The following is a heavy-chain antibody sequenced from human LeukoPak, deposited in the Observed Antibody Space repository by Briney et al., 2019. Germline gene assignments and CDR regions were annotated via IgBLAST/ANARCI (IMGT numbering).Heavy chain of an antibody. D-gene: IGHD3-10*01. CDR3: ARTRYYYNSRSYGAPYYFDY. CDR1: GFTFSRYW. V-gene: IGHV3-74*01. CDR2: INSDGRST. Sequence: GGSLRLSCVASGFTFSRYWMHWVRQAPGKGLVWVSRINSDGRSTNYADSVKGRFSISRDKAENTLYLQMNSLRVEDTAVYYCARTRYYYNSRSYGAPYYFDYWGQGTLVTVSS. J-gene: IGHJ4*01.